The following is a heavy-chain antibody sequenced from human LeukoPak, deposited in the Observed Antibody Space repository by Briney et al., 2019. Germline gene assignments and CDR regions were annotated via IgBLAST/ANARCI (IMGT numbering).Heavy chain of an antibody. V-gene: IGHV1-58*01. D-gene: IGHD3-9*01. Sequence: ASVKVSCKASGFTFTSSAVQWVRQARGQRLEWIEWIVVGSGNTNYAQKFQERVTITKDMSTSTAYMELSSPRSEDTAVYYCAARIDFDWFGWFDPWGQGTLVTVST. CDR3: AARIDFDWFGWFDP. CDR1: GFTFTSSA. CDR2: IVVGSGNT. J-gene: IGHJ5*02.